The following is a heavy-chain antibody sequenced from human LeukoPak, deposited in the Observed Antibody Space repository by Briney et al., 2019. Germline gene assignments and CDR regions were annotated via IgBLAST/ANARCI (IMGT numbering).Heavy chain of an antibody. Sequence: GGSLRLSCAASGFTFSSYAMSWVRQAPGKGLEWVSAIIGSGSSTYYADSVKGRFTISRDNSKNTLFLQMNSLIAEATAVDYCAKDRAQQLVLDFWGQGTLVTVSS. CDR1: GFTFSSYA. CDR2: IIGSGSST. D-gene: IGHD6-13*01. J-gene: IGHJ4*02. CDR3: AKDRAQQLVLDF. V-gene: IGHV3-23*01.